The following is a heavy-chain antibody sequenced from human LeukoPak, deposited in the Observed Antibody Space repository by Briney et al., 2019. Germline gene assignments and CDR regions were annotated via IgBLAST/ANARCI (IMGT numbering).Heavy chain of an antibody. V-gene: IGHV4-61*09. CDR3: ARARYYYDNSLDY. CDR2: VYTSGST. Sequence: SETLSLTCTVSGGSISSGSYYWSWIRQPAGKGLEWIGHVYTSGSTNYNPSLKSRVTISVDTSKNQFSLKLSFVTATDTAVYYCARARYYYDNSLDYWGQGTLVTVSS. CDR1: GGSISSGSYY. D-gene: IGHD3-22*01. J-gene: IGHJ4*02.